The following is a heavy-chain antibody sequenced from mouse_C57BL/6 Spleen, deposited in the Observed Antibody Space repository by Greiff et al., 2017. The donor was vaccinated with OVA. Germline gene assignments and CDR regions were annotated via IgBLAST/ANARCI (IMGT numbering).Heavy chain of an antibody. CDR3: ARDGYYYGSSYWYFDV. CDR1: GYSFTGYY. Sequence: VQLQQSGPELVKPGASVKISCKASGYSFTGYYMNWVKQSPEKSLEWIGEINPSTGGTTYNQKFKAKATLTVDKSSSTAYMQLKSLTSEDSAVYYCARDGYYYGSSYWYFDVWGTGTTVTVSS. D-gene: IGHD1-1*01. CDR2: INPSTGGT. J-gene: IGHJ1*03. V-gene: IGHV1-42*01.